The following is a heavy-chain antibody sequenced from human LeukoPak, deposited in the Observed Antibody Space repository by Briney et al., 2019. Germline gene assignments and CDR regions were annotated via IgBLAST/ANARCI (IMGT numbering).Heavy chain of an antibody. D-gene: IGHD3-3*01. CDR3: ARRGFGVVHYYYYGMDV. CDR1: GGTFSSYA. CDR2: IIPILGIA. V-gene: IGHV1-69*04. Sequence: ASVKVSCKASGGTFSSYAISWVRQAPGQGLEWMGRIIPILGIANYAQKFQGRVTITADKSTSTAYMELSSLRSEDTAVYYCARRGFGVVHYYYYGMDVWGQGTTVTVSS. J-gene: IGHJ6*02.